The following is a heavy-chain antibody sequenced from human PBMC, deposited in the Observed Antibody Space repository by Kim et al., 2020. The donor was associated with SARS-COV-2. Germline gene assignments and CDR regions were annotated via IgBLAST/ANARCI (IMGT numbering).Heavy chain of an antibody. J-gene: IGHJ6*01. CDR1: GFTFSTYA. D-gene: IGHD3-3*01. CDR3: VKHPWAHYDLWGDMDV. Sequence: GWSLRLSCSASGFTFSTYAMYWVRQAPGKGLEYVSAISNNGDYTYYADSVEGRFTISRDNSKNTLYLQMSSLRPEDAGVFYCVKHPWAHYDLWGDMDVWG. V-gene: IGHV3-64D*06. CDR2: ISNNGDYT.